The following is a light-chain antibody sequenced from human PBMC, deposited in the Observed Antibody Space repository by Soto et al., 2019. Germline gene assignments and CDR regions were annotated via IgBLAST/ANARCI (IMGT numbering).Light chain of an antibody. V-gene: IGKV1-5*01. CDR2: DAS. Sequence: DIQMAQSPSTLSASVGDRVTITCRASQGISNWLAWYQQRPGKAPKLLIYDASNLESGVPSRFSXXXXXXXFTLTVSSLQPDDFATYYCQQYDTYPLTFGGGTKVDIK. CDR1: QGISNW. J-gene: IGKJ4*01. CDR3: QQYDTYPLT.